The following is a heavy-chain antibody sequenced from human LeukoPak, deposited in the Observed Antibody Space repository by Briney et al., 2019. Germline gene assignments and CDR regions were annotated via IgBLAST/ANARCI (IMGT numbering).Heavy chain of an antibody. D-gene: IGHD2-2*01. J-gene: IGHJ5*02. Sequence: SETLSLTCAVSGGSISSGGYSWSWIRQPPGKGLEWIGYIYHSGSTYYNPSLKSRVTISVDRSKDQFSLKLSSVTAADTAVYYCARGAGYCSSTSCLENNWFDPWGQGTLVTVSS. CDR1: GGSISSGGYS. CDR3: ARGAGYCSSTSCLENNWFDP. CDR2: IYHSGST. V-gene: IGHV4-30-2*01.